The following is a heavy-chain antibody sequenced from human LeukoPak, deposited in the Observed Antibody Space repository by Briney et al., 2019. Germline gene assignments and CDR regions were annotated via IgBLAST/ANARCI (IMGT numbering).Heavy chain of an antibody. J-gene: IGHJ6*02. V-gene: IGHV4-61*02. CDR1: GGSISSGSYY. D-gene: IGHD2-2*01. CDR2: IYTSGST. Sequence: SETLSLTCTVSGGSISSGSYYWSWIRQPAGKGLEWIGRIYTSGSTNYNPSLKSRVTMSVDTSKNQFSLKLSSVTAADTAVYYCARDAGHQLSRRNYYAMDVWGQGTTVTVSS. CDR3: ARDAGHQLSRRNYYAMDV.